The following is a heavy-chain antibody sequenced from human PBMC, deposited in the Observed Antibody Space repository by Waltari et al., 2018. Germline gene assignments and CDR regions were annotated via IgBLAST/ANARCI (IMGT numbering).Heavy chain of an antibody. D-gene: IGHD3-3*01. V-gene: IGHV1-8*01. CDR3: ARVCYDFWSGYWGRWFDP. J-gene: IGHJ5*02. Sequence: QVQLVQSGAEVKKPGASVTVSCTASGYTFTSYDINWVRQTPGQGLEWMGWMNPNSGNTGYAQKFQGRVTMTRNTSISTAYMELSSLRSEDTAVYYCARVCYDFWSGYWGRWFDPWGQGTLVTVSS. CDR2: MNPNSGNT. CDR1: GYTFTSYD.